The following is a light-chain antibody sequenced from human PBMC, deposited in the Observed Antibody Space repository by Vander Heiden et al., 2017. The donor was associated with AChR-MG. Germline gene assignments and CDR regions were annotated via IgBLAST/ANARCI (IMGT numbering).Light chain of an antibody. CDR2: GAS. CDR3: QQDNKWPLT. J-gene: IGKJ4*01. CDR1: QSVISN. V-gene: IGKV3-15*01. Sequence: EIVMTQSPATLSVSPGERAILSCRASQSVISNLGWYQQKPGQAPRLLIYGASTRATGVPARFSGSGSGTEFTLTISSLQSEDFAVYYCQQDNKWPLTFGGETKVEI.